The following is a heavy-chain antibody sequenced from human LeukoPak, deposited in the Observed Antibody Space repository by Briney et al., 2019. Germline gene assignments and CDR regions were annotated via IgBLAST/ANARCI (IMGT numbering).Heavy chain of an antibody. Sequence: PGGSLRLSCAASGFTFNSFWMSWVRQPPGKGLEWVANTKQDGNDKNYIDSVKGRFTISKDNAKNSLYLQMNSLRAEDTAKYYCVRDGSDILAVYGMDVWGQGTTVTVSS. J-gene: IGHJ6*02. CDR2: TKQDGNDK. CDR1: GFTFNSFW. D-gene: IGHD3-9*01. V-gene: IGHV3-7*01. CDR3: VRDGSDILAVYGMDV.